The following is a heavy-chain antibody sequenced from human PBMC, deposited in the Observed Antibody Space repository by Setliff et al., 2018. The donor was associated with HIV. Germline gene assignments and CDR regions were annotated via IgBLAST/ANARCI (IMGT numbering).Heavy chain of an antibody. CDR3: SRVHSPLYYDIWTGYLDY. Sequence: LSFSNYAMTWGRQAPGKGLEWVGFINSNTYGGTTDYAASVKGRFTISRDDSKSSAYLLMNSLKTEDTAVYYCSRVHSPLYYDIWTGYLDYWGQGTLVTVSS. D-gene: IGHD3-9*01. J-gene: IGHJ4*02. CDR1: LSFSNYA. V-gene: IGHV3-49*04. CDR2: INSNTYGGTT.